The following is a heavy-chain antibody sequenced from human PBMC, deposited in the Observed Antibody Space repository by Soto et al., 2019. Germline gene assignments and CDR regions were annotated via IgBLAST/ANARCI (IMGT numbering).Heavy chain of an antibody. Sequence: GGSLRLSCAASGFTFSSYGMHWVRQAPGKGLEWVAVISYDGSNKYYADSVKGRFTISRDNSKNTLYLQMNSLRAEDTALYYCGKGAQNNWNYFDYWGQGTLVTVSS. CDR1: GFTFSSYG. CDR3: GKGAQNNWNYFDY. D-gene: IGHD1-20*01. V-gene: IGHV3-30*18. CDR2: ISYDGSNK. J-gene: IGHJ4*02.